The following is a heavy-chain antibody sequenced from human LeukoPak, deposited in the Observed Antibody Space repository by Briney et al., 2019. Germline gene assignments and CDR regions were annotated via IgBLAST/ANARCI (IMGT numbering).Heavy chain of an antibody. CDR3: ARETRVFGSSSGWDLLSTTDYYMDV. D-gene: IGHD6-19*01. V-gene: IGHV3-53*01. CDR1: GFTVSSNY. Sequence: GGSLRLSCAASGFTVSSNYMSWVRQAPGKGLEWVSVIYSGGSTYYADSVKGRFTISRDNSKNTLYLQMNSLRAEDTAVYYCARETRVFGSSSGWDLLSTTDYYMDVWGKGTTVTVSS. J-gene: IGHJ6*03. CDR2: IYSGGST.